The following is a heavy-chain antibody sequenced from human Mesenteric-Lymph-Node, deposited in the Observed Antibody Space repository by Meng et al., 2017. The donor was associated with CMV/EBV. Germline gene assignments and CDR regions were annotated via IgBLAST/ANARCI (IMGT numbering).Heavy chain of an antibody. CDR2: IRYDSSEK. D-gene: IGHD2-15*01. V-gene: IGHV3-30*02. CDR3: ARDYAGSGPYPGH. Sequence: GGSLRLSCAASGFTFSSYEMNWVRQAPGKGLEWVAFIRYDSSEKYYAEYLKGRFTISRDHSRNTQYLQMNNLGADDTAVYFCARDYAGSGPYPGHWGPGTLVTVSS. J-gene: IGHJ4*02. CDR1: GFTFSSYE.